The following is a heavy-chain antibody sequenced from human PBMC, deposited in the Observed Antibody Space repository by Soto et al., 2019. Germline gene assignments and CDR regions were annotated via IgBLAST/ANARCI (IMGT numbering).Heavy chain of an antibody. CDR1: GGTFSSYA. Sequence: GASVKVSCKASGGTFSSYAISWVRQAPRQGLEWMGGIIPIFGTANYAQKFQGRVTITADESTSTAYMELSSLRSEDTAVYYCASPGSGYDYVWGSYRPTAPYYYYGMDVWGQGTTVTVSS. CDR3: ASPGSGYDYVWGSYRPTAPYYYYGMDV. V-gene: IGHV1-69*13. D-gene: IGHD3-16*02. J-gene: IGHJ6*02. CDR2: IIPIFGTA.